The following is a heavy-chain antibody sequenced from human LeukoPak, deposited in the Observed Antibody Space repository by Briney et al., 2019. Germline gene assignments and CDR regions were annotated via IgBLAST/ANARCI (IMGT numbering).Heavy chain of an antibody. CDR3: ARDSRYYGSGSYWDV. CDR1: GGSITRHY. Sequence: PSETLSLTCTVSGGSITRHYWSWIRQPPEKGLEWIGYIYYSGSTNYNPSLTSRVTISVDTSRNQFSLKLSSVTAADTAVYYCARDSRYYGSGSYWDVWGQGTTVTVSS. V-gene: IGHV4-59*11. J-gene: IGHJ6*02. D-gene: IGHD3-10*01. CDR2: IYYSGST.